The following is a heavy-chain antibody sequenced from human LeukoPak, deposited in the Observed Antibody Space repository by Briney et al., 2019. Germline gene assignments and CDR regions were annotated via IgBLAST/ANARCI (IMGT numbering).Heavy chain of an antibody. V-gene: IGHV3-30*02. CDR2: IRYDGSDK. D-gene: IGHD6-13*01. CDR3: ARFFAAAEGY. Sequence: GGSLRLSCAASGLTFSNYGMHWVRQAPGKGLEWVAFIRYDGSDKFYADSVKGRFTISRDNSRDTLYLQMNSLRVEDTAVYFCARFFAAAEGYWGQGTLVTVSS. CDR1: GLTFSNYG. J-gene: IGHJ4*02.